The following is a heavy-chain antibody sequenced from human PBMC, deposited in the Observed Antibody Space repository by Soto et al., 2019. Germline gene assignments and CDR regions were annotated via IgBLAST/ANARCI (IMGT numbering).Heavy chain of an antibody. CDR1: GGSVTNSSYY. CDR3: VTHRTTVFTNAYFDY. Sequence: SETLSLTCTVSGGSVTNSSYYWGWIRQSPGKGLEWIGSVYYRGRSYSKSSAKSRVTISVDTSKNQFSLNFNSVNASDTALYYCVTHRTTVFTNAYFDYCGQGDMVPVYS. V-gene: IGHV4-39*01. J-gene: IGHJ4*02. CDR2: VYYRGRS. D-gene: IGHD4-17*01.